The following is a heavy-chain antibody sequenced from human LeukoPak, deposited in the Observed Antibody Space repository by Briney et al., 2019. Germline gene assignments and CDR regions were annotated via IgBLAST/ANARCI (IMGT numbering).Heavy chain of an antibody. V-gene: IGHV3-21*01. D-gene: IGHD3-3*01. Sequence: GGSLRLSCAASGFTFSNYNMNWVRQAPGKGLEWVSSISSSSSYIYYADSLKGRFTISRDNAKNSLYLQMNSLRAEDTAGYYXXXGSRFGVVGRDAFDIWGQGTMVTVSS. CDR1: GFTFSNYN. CDR3: XXGSRFGVVGRDAFDI. J-gene: IGHJ3*02. CDR2: ISSSSSYI.